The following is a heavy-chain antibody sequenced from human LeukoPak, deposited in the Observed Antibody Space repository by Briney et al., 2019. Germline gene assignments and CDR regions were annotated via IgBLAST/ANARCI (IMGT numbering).Heavy chain of an antibody. J-gene: IGHJ6*02. V-gene: IGHV3-23*01. CDR1: GFTFSNYA. CDR3: AKVQGQYYHYYTMDV. CDR2: ITGGSGSST. Sequence: SGGSLRLSCAASGFTFSNYAMTWVRQAPGKGLEWVSAITGGSGSSTSFADSVKGRFTISRDNSKNTLCLQMNSLRAEDTAVYYCAKVQGQYYHYYTMDVWGQGTTVTVSS.